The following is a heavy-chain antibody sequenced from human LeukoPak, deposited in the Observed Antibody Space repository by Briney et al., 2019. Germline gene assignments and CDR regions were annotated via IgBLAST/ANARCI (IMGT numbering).Heavy chain of an antibody. V-gene: IGHV3-11*04. CDR2: ISGSGSTI. CDR1: GFTFSDYY. Sequence: PGGSLRLSCAASGFTFSDYYMSWIRQAPGTGLEWVSYISGSGSTIYYADSVKGRFTISRDNAKNSLYLQMNSLRAEDTAVYYCARDRIVLMVYATQDYYYMDVWGKGTTVTVSS. D-gene: IGHD2-8*01. CDR3: ARDRIVLMVYATQDYYYMDV. J-gene: IGHJ6*03.